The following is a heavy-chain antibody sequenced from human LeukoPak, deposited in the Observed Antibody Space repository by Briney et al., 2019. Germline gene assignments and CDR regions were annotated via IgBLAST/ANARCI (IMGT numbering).Heavy chain of an antibody. CDR3: ASDRYYYDSSGYGY. Sequence: GRSLRLSCAASGFTFSSYAMHWVRQAPGKGLEWVAVISYDGSNKYYADSVKGRFTISRDNSKNTLYLQMNSLRAEDTAVYYCASDRYYYDSSGYGYWGQGTLVTVSS. V-gene: IGHV3-30-3*01. D-gene: IGHD3-22*01. CDR1: GFTFSSYA. J-gene: IGHJ4*02. CDR2: ISYDGSNK.